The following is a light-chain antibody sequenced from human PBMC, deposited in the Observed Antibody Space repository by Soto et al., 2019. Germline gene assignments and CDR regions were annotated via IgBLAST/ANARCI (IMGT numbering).Light chain of an antibody. CDR1: SSDVGGYNY. J-gene: IGLJ2*01. V-gene: IGLV2-14*01. CDR3: SSYTSISTLEV. CDR2: EVS. Sequence: QPVLTQPASVSGSPGQSITISCTGTSSDVGGYNYVSWYQQYPGKAPKLMIYEVSNRPSGVSNRFSGSKSGNTASLTISGLHAEDEADYYCSSYTSISTLEVFGGGTKLTVL.